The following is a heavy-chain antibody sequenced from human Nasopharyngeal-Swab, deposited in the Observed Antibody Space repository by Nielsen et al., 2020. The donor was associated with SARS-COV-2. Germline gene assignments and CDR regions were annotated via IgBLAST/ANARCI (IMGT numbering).Heavy chain of an antibody. CDR2: ISSSSSTI. J-gene: IGHJ6*02. CDR1: GYSFRTYG. Sequence: GESLKISCVASGYSFRTYGMSWVRQVPGKGLEWVSYISSSSSTIYYADSVKGRFTISRDNAKNSLYLQMNSLRDEDTAVYYCARGGGDVWGQGTTVTVPS. CDR3: ARGGGDV. V-gene: IGHV3-48*02.